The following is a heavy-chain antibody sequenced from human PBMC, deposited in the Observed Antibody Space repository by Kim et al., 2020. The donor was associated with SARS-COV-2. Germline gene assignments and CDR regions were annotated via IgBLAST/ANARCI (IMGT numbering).Heavy chain of an antibody. J-gene: IGHJ4*02. V-gene: IGHV4-39*01. CDR3: ARYKGYCSGGSCYGTFDY. CDR2: IYYSGST. CDR1: GGSISSSSYY. D-gene: IGHD2-15*01. Sequence: SETLSLTCTVSGGSISSSSYYRGWIRQPPGKGLEWIGSIYYSGSTYYNPSLKSRVTISVDTSKNQFSLKLSSVTAADTAVYYCARYKGYCSGGSCYGTFDYWGQGTLVTVSS.